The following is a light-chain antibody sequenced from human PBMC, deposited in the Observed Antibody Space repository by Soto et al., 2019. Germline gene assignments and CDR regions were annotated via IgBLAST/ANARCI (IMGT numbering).Light chain of an antibody. Sequence: QSALTQPASVSGSPGQSITISCTGTSNDIGTYDYVSWYHQHPGKVPKLMIFDVSNRPSGVSNRFSGSKSGNTASLTISGLQAEDEADYYCCSYTGISTLYVFGSGTKVTVL. CDR2: DVS. CDR1: SNDIGTYDY. CDR3: CSYTGISTLYV. J-gene: IGLJ1*01. V-gene: IGLV2-14*03.